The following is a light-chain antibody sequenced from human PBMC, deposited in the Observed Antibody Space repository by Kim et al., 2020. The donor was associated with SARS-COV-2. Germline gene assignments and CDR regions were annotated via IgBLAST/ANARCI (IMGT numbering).Light chain of an antibody. CDR2: DVT. J-gene: IGLJ2*01. Sequence: QSALTQPASVSGSPGQSITISCTGTSSDIGAYNHVAWYQQYPGKVPKLLIFDVTKRPSGVSNRFSGSKSGNTASLTISGLQAEDEADYYCSSYTRISANVIFGGGTQLTVL. CDR1: SSDIGAYNH. V-gene: IGLV2-14*01. CDR3: SSYTRISANVI.